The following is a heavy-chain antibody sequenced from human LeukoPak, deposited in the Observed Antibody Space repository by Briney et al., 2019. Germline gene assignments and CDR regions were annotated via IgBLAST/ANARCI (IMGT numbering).Heavy chain of an antibody. CDR1: GFTFSSYS. J-gene: IGHJ4*02. V-gene: IGHV3-21*01. CDR3: ARDPYSSDDY. Sequence: GGSLRLSCAASGFTFSSYSMNWVRQAPGKGLEWVSSISSSSSYIYYAGSVKGRFTISRDNAKNSLYLQMNSLRAEDTAVYYCARDPYSSDDYWGQGTLVTVSS. D-gene: IGHD6-25*01. CDR2: ISSSSSYI.